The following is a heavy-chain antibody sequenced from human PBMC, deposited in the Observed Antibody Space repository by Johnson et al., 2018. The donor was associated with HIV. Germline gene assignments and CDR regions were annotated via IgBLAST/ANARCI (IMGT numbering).Heavy chain of an antibody. CDR1: GFTFDDYA. Sequence: VQLVESGGVVVQPGGSLRLSCAVSGFTFDDYAMHWVRQAPGKGLEWVSVIYSGGDTDYADSLKGRFTISRDNSKNTLYLQMNRLRADDTAVYYCASLSSSLFGAFDIWGQGTMVTVSS. V-gene: IGHV3-66*01. CDR3: ASLSSSLFGAFDI. CDR2: IYSGGDT. D-gene: IGHD6-13*01. J-gene: IGHJ3*02.